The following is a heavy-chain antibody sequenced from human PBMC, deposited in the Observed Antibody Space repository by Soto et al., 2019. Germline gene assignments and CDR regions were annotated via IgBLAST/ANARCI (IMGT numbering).Heavy chain of an antibody. V-gene: IGHV3-74*01. CDR1: GFTFRSHW. CDR2: ISGDGSST. Sequence: PGGYLRLSCADSGFTFRSHWMHWVRLAPGKGLVWVSRISGDGSSTHYADSVKGRFTISRDNAKNTLHLQMNSLRAEDTAVYYCARGGNYIIDYWGQGALVTVSS. CDR3: ARGGNYIIDY. J-gene: IGHJ4*02. D-gene: IGHD1-26*01.